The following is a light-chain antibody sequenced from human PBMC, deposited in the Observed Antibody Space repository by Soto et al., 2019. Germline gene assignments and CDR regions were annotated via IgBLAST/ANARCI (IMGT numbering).Light chain of an antibody. CDR2: DAS. Sequence: EVVLTPSTDTLSLSPGERATLSCRASQSVSSYLAWYQQKPGQAPRLLIYDASNRATGIPARFSGSGSGTDFTLTISSLEPEDFAVYYCQQRSKWWTFGQGTKVDIK. CDR3: QQRSKWWT. J-gene: IGKJ1*01. CDR1: QSVSSY. V-gene: IGKV3-11*01.